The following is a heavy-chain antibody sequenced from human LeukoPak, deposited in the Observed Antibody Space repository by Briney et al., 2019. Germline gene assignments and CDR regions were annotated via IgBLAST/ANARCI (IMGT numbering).Heavy chain of an antibody. V-gene: IGHV4-39*01. CDR3: ARSDGWYFDL. CDR2: IYYSGST. J-gene: IGHJ2*01. CDR1: GGSISSSSYY. Sequence: SETLSLTCTVSGGSISSSSYYWGWICQPPGKGLEWIGSIYYSGSTYYNPSLKSRVTISVDTSKNQFSLKLSSVTAADTAVYYCARSDGWYFDLWGRGTLVTVSS.